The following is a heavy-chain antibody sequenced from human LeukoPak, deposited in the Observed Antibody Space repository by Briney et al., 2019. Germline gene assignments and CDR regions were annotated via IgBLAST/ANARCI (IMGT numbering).Heavy chain of an antibody. CDR3: ARGGMATIAYFDY. J-gene: IGHJ4*02. V-gene: IGHV3-13*01. Sequence: GGSLRLSCAASGFTFSSYDMHWVRQATGKGLEWVSAIGTAGDTYYPGSVKGRFTISRENAKNSLYLQMNSLRAGDTAVYYCARGGMATIAYFDYWGQGTLVTVSS. CDR1: GFTFSSYD. D-gene: IGHD5-24*01. CDR2: IGTAGDT.